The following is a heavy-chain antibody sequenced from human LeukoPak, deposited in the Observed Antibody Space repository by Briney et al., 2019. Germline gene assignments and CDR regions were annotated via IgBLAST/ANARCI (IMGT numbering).Heavy chain of an antibody. D-gene: IGHD3-22*01. CDR2: INSDGSST. V-gene: IGHV3-74*01. CDR3: AVDSSGYWAFDY. J-gene: IGHJ4*02. CDR1: GFTFSNYW. Sequence: GGSLRLPCAASGFTFSNYWMHWVRQAPGKGLVWVSGINSDGSSTSYADSVEGRFTISRDNAKNTLYLQMNSLRAEDTAVYYCAVDSSGYWAFDYWGQGTLVTVSS.